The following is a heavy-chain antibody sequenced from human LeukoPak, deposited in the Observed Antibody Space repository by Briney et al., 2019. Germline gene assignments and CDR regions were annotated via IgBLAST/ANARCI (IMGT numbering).Heavy chain of an antibody. J-gene: IGHJ4*02. V-gene: IGHV1-46*01. CDR2: INPSGGST. CDR3: ARVWSGYYSDY. Sequence: ASVKVSCTASGYTFTSYYMHWVRQAPGQGLEWMGIINPSGGSTSYAQKFQGRVTMTRDTSTSTVYMELSSLRSEDTAVYYCARVWSGYYSDYWGQGTLVTVSS. CDR1: GYTFTSYY. D-gene: IGHD3-3*01.